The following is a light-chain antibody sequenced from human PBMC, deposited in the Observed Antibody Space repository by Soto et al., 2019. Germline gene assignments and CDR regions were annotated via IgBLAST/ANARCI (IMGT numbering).Light chain of an antibody. CDR1: QSVSSS. CDR3: QQRTDWLT. CDR2: DAS. J-gene: IGKJ4*01. Sequence: EILLTQSPATLSLSPGERATLSCRASQSVSSSLAWYQQRPGQAPRLLIYDASNRATGIPARFSGSGSGTDFTLTISILEPEEFAVYFCQQRTDWLTFGGGTKVEI. V-gene: IGKV3-11*01.